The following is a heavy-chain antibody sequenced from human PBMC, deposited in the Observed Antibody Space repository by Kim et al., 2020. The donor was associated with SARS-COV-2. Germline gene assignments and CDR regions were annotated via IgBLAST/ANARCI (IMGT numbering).Heavy chain of an antibody. Sequence: SETLSLTCTVSGDSINTTRSPYYWGWVRQSPGKGLEWIGSIYYVGNTHQNPSLESRVSIFVDISKSQFFLNLRSVTAADTAVYYCARQGERYYYGSDKYVERLDAFDIWGQGIGVTVSS. CDR1: GDSINTTRSPYY. V-gene: IGHV4-39*01. D-gene: IGHD3-10*01. CDR3: ARQGERYYYGSDKYVERLDAFDI. CDR2: IYYVGNT. J-gene: IGHJ4*02.